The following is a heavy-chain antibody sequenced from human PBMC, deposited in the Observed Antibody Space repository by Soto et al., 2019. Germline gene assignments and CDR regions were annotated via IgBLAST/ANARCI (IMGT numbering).Heavy chain of an antibody. CDR1: RFTFSAYA. D-gene: IGHD1-26*01. Sequence: PGGSLRLSCAASRFTFSAYAMSWVRHAPGKGLEWVSAISSHGDSTYYADSVKGRFTISRDNFKNTLYLQMNNLRADDTAVYYCAKEKSGSYFSSYFDSWGQGTLVTVSS. CDR2: ISSHGDST. V-gene: IGHV3-23*01. CDR3: AKEKSGSYFSSYFDS. J-gene: IGHJ4*02.